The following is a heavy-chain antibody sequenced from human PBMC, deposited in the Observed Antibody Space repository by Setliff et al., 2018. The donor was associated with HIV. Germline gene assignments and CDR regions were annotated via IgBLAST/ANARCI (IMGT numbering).Heavy chain of an antibody. Sequence: PSETLSLTCAVSGGSISSSNWWSWVRQPPGKGLGWVSYIRSGCGAIFYADSVKGRFSISRDDAKNSLYLQMNNLRAEDTAIYYCTRGLQYSFETWGQGKMVTVSS. CDR1: GGSISSSN. CDR2: IRSGCGAI. J-gene: IGHJ3*02. CDR3: TRGLQYSFET. D-gene: IGHD4-4*01. V-gene: IGHV3-48*04.